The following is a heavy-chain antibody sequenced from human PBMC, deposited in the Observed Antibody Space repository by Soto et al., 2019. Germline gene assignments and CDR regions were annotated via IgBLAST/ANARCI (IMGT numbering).Heavy chain of an antibody. CDR2: IYYSGST. V-gene: IGHV4-31*03. D-gene: IGHD5-18*01. CDR1: GGSISSGGYY. Sequence: QVQLQESGPGLVKLSQTLSLTCTVSGGSISSGGYYWSWIRQHPGKGLEWIGYIYYSGSTYYNPSLKRRVTISVDTSKNQFSLKLSSVTAADTALYYCARDKRRYSYGQGYFDYWGQGTLVTVSS. CDR3: ARDKRRYSYGQGYFDY. J-gene: IGHJ4*02.